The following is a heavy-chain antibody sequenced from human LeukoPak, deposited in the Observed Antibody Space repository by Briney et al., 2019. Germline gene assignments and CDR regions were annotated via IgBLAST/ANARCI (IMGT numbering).Heavy chain of an antibody. J-gene: IGHJ4*02. Sequence: ASVKVSCKASVYTFTSYGISWVRQAPGQGLEWMGWISPYNGNTNYAQKLQGRVTMTADTSTSTAYMDLRSLSSDDTAVYYCARDGSSSWYAYWGQGTLVTVSS. CDR3: ARDGSSSWYAY. V-gene: IGHV1-18*01. CDR2: ISPYNGNT. CDR1: VYTFTSYG. D-gene: IGHD6-13*01.